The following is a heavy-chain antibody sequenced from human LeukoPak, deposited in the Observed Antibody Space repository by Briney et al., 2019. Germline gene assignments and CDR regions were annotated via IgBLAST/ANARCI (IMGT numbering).Heavy chain of an antibody. CDR3: ARVPYGDYFDY. V-gene: IGHV4-30-2*01. J-gene: IGHJ4*02. CDR1: GGSISSGGYS. CDR2: IYHSGST. Sequence: PSQTLSLTCTASGGSISSGGYSWSWIRQPPGKGLEWIGYIYHSGSTYYNPSLKSRVTISLDRSKNQFSLKLSSFTAADTAVYFCARVPYGDYFDYWGQGTLVTVSS. D-gene: IGHD4-17*01.